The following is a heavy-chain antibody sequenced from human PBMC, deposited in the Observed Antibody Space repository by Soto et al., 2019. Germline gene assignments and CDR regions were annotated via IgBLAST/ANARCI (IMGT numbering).Heavy chain of an antibody. D-gene: IGHD5-12*01. CDR3: ARSQYSGYDLLYYFDY. CDR1: GFSLSTSGMC. CDR2: IDWDDDK. V-gene: IGHV2-70*11. Sequence: GSGPTLVNPTQTLTLTCTFSGFSLSTSGMCVSWIRQPPGKALEWLARIDWDDDKYYSTSLKTRLTISKDTSKNQVVLTMTNMDPVDTATYYCARSQYSGYDLLYYFDYWGQGTLVTVSS. J-gene: IGHJ4*02.